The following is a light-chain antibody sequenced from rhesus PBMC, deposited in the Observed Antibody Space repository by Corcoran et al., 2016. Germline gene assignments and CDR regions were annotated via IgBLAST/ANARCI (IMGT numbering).Light chain of an antibody. CDR1: QGISTY. V-gene: IGKV1-25*01. Sequence: DIQMTQSPSSLSASVGDTVTITCQASQGISTYLAWYQQKPGKAPKLLIYDASTLQRGVPSRFSGSGSGTEFTLTISSLQPEDCATYYCQQHNSYPFTFGPGTKLDIK. J-gene: IGKJ3*01. CDR2: DAS. CDR3: QQHNSYPFT.